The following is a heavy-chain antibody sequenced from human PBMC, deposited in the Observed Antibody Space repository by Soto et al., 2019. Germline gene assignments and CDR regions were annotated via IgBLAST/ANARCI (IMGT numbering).Heavy chain of an antibody. V-gene: IGHV3-7*01. CDR1: GFSISDYW. D-gene: IGHD1-26*01. CDR3: CHTWV. CDR2: INEDGSEE. J-gene: IGHJ4*02. Sequence: EVQMVESGGGLVQPGGSLRLSCAASGFSISDYWMSWVRQAPGKGLEWVGNINEDGSEENYVDSVKSRFTISRDNARNSLCLQKTSLRVEDTAVYYCCHTWVGGQGTLVTVSS.